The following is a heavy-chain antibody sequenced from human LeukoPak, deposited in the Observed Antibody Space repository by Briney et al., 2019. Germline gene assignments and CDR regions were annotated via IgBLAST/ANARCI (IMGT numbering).Heavy chain of an antibody. CDR3: ARAAAAPGYYYYYMDV. Sequence: SETLSLTCAVSGASIDSYYWSWIRQPPGKGLEWIGYIYYSGSTNYSPSLKSRVTISVDTSKNQFSLKLSSVTAADTAVYYCARAAAAPGYYYYYMDVWGKGTTVTVSS. J-gene: IGHJ6*03. CDR2: IYYSGST. V-gene: IGHV4-59*12. CDR1: GASIDSYY. D-gene: IGHD6-13*01.